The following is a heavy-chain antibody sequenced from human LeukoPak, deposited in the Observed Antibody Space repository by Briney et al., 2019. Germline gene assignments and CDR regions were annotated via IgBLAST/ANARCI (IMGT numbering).Heavy chain of an antibody. CDR3: ARDLKVRGGSGYYYMDV. D-gene: IGHD3-10*01. Sequence: ASVKVSCKASGYTFTGYYMHWVRQAPGQGLEWMGWINPNSGGTNYAQKFQGRVTMTRDTSISTAYMELSRLRSDDTAVYYCARDLKVRGGSGYYYMDVWGKGTTVTVSS. V-gene: IGHV1-2*02. J-gene: IGHJ6*03. CDR2: INPNSGGT. CDR1: GYTFTGYY.